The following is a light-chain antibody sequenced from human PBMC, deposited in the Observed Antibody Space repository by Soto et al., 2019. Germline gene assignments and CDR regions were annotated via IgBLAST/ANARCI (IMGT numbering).Light chain of an antibody. V-gene: IGLV2-14*01. CDR1: TSDVGGYNY. Sequence: QSVLTHPASVSGSPGQSIAISCTGTTSDVGGYNYVSWYQQHPGKVPKLLIHEVSNRPSGVSNRFSGSKSGNTASLTISGLQAEDEADYYCLSKTSTISYVFGTGTKV. J-gene: IGLJ1*01. CDR3: LSKTSTISYV. CDR2: EVS.